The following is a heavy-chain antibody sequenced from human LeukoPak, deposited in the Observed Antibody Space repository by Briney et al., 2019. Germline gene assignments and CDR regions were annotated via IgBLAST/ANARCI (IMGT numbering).Heavy chain of an antibody. V-gene: IGHV1-69*05. D-gene: IGHD2-21*02. CDR3: ARADPCGGDCYANFDY. J-gene: IGHJ4*02. CDR2: IFPIFGTA. Sequence: SVKVSCKASGGTFRRYAISWVRQAPGQGLEWMGGIFPIFGTANYAQKFKGRVTITTDESTSTAYMELSSLRSEDTAVYYCARADPCGGDCYANFDYWGQGTLVTVSS. CDR1: GGTFRRYA.